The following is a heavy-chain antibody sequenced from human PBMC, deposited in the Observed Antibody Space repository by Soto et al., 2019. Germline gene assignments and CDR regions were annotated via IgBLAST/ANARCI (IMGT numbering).Heavy chain of an antibody. CDR2: MNPNNGNT. CDR3: ARENRYNWNDEGWFDP. J-gene: IGHJ5*02. CDR1: GYSFSDYD. Sequence: QVQLVQSGAEVKKPGASVKVSCKASGYSFSDYDINWVRQATGQGPEWMGWMNPNNGNTGYAQKFQGRVTMTRNTSINTAYMELSSLGSEDTAVYYCARENRYNWNDEGWFDPWGQGTLVTVSS. D-gene: IGHD1-20*01. V-gene: IGHV1-8*01.